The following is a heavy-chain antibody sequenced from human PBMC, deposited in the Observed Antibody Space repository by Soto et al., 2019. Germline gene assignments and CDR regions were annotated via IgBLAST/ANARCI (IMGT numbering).Heavy chain of an antibody. Sequence: SVKVSCKASGGTFSSYAISWVRQAPGQGLEWMGGIIPIFGTANYAQKFQGRVTITADESTSTAYMELSSLRSEDTAVYYCARDVGWVARDAFDIWGQGTMVTVSS. V-gene: IGHV1-69*13. D-gene: IGHD1-26*01. CDR1: GGTFSSYA. CDR3: ARDVGWVARDAFDI. CDR2: IIPIFGTA. J-gene: IGHJ3*02.